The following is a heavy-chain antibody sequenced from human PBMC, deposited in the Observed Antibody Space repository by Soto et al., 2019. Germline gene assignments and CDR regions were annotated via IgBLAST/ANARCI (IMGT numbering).Heavy chain of an antibody. CDR2: IDPTDSYT. J-gene: IGHJ4*02. CDR3: ARLTLVHDSSGYHIFDY. D-gene: IGHD3-22*01. CDR1: GYSFTTYW. V-gene: IGHV5-10-1*01. Sequence: SGESLKISCQASGYSFTTYWISWVRQMPGKGLECMGRIDPTDSYTDYGPSFEGHVTMSVDRSINTAYLEWSSLKASDSAMYYCARLTLVHDSSGYHIFDYWGLGTLFTVSS.